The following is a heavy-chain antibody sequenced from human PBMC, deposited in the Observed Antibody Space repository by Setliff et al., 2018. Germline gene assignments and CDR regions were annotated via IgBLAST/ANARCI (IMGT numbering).Heavy chain of an antibody. CDR3: ARHKTGAVGTGEHFQH. V-gene: IGHV4-38-2*01. J-gene: IGHJ1*01. CDR1: GFSISSGYY. Sequence: SETLSLTCAVSGFSISSGYYWGWIRQPPGKGLEWIVNIHHSGKAYYNPSLKSRLIITRDTSKNQISLKLTSVTAADTAVYYCARHKTGAVGTGEHFQHWGQGTLVTAPQ. CDR2: IHHSGKA. D-gene: IGHD6-19*01.